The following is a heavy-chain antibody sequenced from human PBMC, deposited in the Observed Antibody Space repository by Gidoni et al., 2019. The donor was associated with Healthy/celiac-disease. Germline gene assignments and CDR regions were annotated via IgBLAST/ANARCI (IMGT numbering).Heavy chain of an antibody. Sequence: QVQLVESGGGVVQPGRSLRLSCAAAGFPFSSYGMHWVRQAPGKGLEWVAVISYDGSNKYYADSVKGRFTISRDNSKNTLYLQMNSLRAEDTAVYYCAKDLNSGNWFDPWGQGTLVTVSS. CDR3: AKDLNSGNWFDP. D-gene: IGHD1-26*01. V-gene: IGHV3-30*18. J-gene: IGHJ5*02. CDR2: ISYDGSNK. CDR1: GFPFSSYG.